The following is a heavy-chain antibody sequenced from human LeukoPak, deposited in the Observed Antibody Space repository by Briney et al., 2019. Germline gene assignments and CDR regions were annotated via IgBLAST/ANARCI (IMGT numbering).Heavy chain of an antibody. Sequence: ASVKVSCKASGYTFTSYDISWVRQAPGQGLEWMGWISAYNGITNYAQKFQGRVTMTTDTSTRTAHMELRSLRSDDTALYYCARDVGGYSYGYFDYWGQGTLVTVSS. CDR2: ISAYNGIT. J-gene: IGHJ4*02. V-gene: IGHV1-18*01. CDR1: GYTFTSYD. D-gene: IGHD5-18*01. CDR3: ARDVGGYSYGYFDY.